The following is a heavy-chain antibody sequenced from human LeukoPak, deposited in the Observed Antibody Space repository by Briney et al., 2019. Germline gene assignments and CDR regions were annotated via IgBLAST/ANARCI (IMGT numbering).Heavy chain of an antibody. Sequence: SETLSLTCTVSGVSITNCYWAWIRQPAGKGLEWIGRMYISGSTNYNPSLKSRVTISIDKSNNQFSLKLRSVTAADTAVYYCARDYLVGAPLDSWGHGTLVTVSS. J-gene: IGHJ5*01. CDR2: MYISGST. CDR1: GVSITNCY. D-gene: IGHD1-26*01. CDR3: ARDYLVGAPLDS. V-gene: IGHV4-4*07.